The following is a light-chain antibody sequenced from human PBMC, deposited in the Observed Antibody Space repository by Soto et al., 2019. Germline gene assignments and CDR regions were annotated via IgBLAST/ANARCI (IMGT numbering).Light chain of an antibody. CDR3: QQYGSSPLT. V-gene: IGKV3-20*01. CDR2: DAS. CDR1: QSVSSSY. J-gene: IGKJ4*01. Sequence: EILLTQSPGTLSLARGERATLSCRASQSVSSSYLAWYQQKPGQAPRLLIYDASSRATGIADRFSGSGSGTDFTLIISRLEPEDFAVYYCQQYGSSPLTFGGGTKVDIK.